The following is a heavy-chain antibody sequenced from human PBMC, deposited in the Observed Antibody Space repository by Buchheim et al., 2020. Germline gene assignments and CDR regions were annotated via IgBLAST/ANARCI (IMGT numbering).Heavy chain of an antibody. D-gene: IGHD6-6*01. CDR1: GFTFSSYA. CDR3: AKDDGDSSSSERFYYYYGMDV. V-gene: IGHV3-23*04. J-gene: IGHJ6*02. Sequence: EVQLVESGGGLVQPGGSLRLSCAASGFTFSSYAMSWVRQAPGKGLEWVSAISGSGGSTYYADSVKGRFSLSSANSKNTLSLQMNSLRAEETAVYYCAKDDGDSSSSERFYYYYGMDVWGQGTT. CDR2: ISGSGGST.